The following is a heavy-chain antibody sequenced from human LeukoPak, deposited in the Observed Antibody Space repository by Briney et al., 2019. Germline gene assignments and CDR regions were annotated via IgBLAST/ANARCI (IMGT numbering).Heavy chain of an antibody. J-gene: IGHJ6*03. CDR1: GYTFTSYG. CDR2: ISAYNGNT. Sequence: ASVKVSCKASGYTFTSYGISWVRQAPGQGLEWMGWISAYNGNTNYAQKLQGRVTMTTDTSTSTAYMELRSLRSDDTAVYYCARVSALYFSSTSCYQKKYYYYYYMDVWGKGTTVTVSS. D-gene: IGHD2-2*01. CDR3: ARVSALYFSSTSCYQKKYYYYYYMDV. V-gene: IGHV1-18*01.